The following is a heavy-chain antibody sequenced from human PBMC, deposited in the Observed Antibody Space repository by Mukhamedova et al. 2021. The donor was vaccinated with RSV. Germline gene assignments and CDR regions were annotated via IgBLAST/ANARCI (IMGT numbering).Heavy chain of an antibody. D-gene: IGHD3-3*01. CDR2: INPSGGST. J-gene: IGHJ4*02. Sequence: VEWMGIINPSGGSTSYAQKFQGRVTMTRDTSTSTVYMELSSLRSEDTAVYYCAREPYYDFWSGYYTATWYYFDYWGQGTLVTVSS. V-gene: IGHV1-46*01. CDR3: AREPYYDFWSGYYTATWYYFDY.